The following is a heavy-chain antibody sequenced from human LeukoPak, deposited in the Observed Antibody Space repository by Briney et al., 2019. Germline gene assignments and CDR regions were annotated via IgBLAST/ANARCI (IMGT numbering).Heavy chain of an antibody. J-gene: IGHJ4*02. CDR2: IDTNTGNP. CDR1: GYTFSSNA. CDR3: ARGYDSSGYFSD. Sequence: ASVKVSCKASGYTFSSNAINWVRQAPGQGLEWMGWIDTNTGNPTYAQGFTGQFVFTLDTSVSTAYLQISSLKAEDTAEYFCARGYDSSGYFSDWGQGTLVTVSS. D-gene: IGHD3-22*01. V-gene: IGHV7-4-1*02.